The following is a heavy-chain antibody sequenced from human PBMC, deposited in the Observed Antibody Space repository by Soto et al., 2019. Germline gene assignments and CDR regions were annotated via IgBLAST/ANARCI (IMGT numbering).Heavy chain of an antibody. Sequence: ASVKVSCKASGYTFTSYGISWVRQAPGQGLEWMGWISANNGKTNYAQKLQGRVTITTNTSTSTAYRGLRSLRSDDTAVYYCARDGNPPLYDFWSGYYPVLWFGPWSQGTLVTVSS. CDR2: ISANNGKT. D-gene: IGHD3-3*01. CDR1: GYTFTSYG. V-gene: IGHV1-18*01. CDR3: ARDGNPPLYDFWSGYYPVLWFGP. J-gene: IGHJ5*02.